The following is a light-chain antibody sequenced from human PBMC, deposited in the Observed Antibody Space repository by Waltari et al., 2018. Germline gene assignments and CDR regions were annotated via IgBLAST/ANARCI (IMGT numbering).Light chain of an antibody. CDR3: SSYAGSSKGV. Sequence: QSALTQPASVSVSPGQSITLHCTGTISDVGNYTRGSWYQQHPGKAPKLMIYAVSKRPSGVSDRFSGSKSGDMASLTISGLQPEDEAEYFCSSYAGSSKGVFGGGTKVTVL. V-gene: IGLV2-23*02. CDR1: ISDVGNYTR. CDR2: AVS. J-gene: IGLJ2*01.